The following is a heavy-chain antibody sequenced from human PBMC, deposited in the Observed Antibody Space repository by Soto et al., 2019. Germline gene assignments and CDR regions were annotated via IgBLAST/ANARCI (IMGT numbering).Heavy chain of an antibody. CDR1: GFTFSSYS. CDR3: ARDLGGSSFYSLLVRSGWDYYYGMDV. J-gene: IGHJ6*02. CDR2: ISSSSSTI. D-gene: IGHD6-13*01. Sequence: EVQLVESGGGLVQPGGSLRLSCAASGFTFSSYSMNWVRQAPGKGLEWVSYISSSSSTIYYADSVKGRFTISRDNAKNSLYLQMNSLRDEDTAVYYCARDLGGSSFYSLLVRSGWDYYYGMDVWGQGTTVTVSS. V-gene: IGHV3-48*02.